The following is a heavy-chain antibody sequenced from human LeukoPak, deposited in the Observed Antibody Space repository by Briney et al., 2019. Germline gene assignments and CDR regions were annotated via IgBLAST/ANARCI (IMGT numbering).Heavy chain of an antibody. CDR2: ISSSSSYI. CDR1: GFTFSSYS. Sequence: GGSLRLSCAASGFTFSSYSMNWVRQAPGKGLEWVSSISSSSSYIYYAGSVKGRFTISRDNAKNSLYLQMNSLRAEDTAVYYCARDKSERWLQFDYFDYWGQGTLVTVSS. CDR3: ARDKSERWLQFDYFDY. J-gene: IGHJ4*02. D-gene: IGHD5-24*01. V-gene: IGHV3-21*01.